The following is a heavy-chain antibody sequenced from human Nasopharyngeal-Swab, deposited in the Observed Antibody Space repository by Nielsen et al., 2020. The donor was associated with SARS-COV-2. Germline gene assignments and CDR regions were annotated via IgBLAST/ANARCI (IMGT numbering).Heavy chain of an antibody. Sequence: GGSLRLSCTASGFNFRHYAISWVRLAPGKGLEWVSGIGTGGGRADYADSVKGRFTISRDNSKNTLYLQLNSLRVEDTAVYYCARNDNGLVIWYYYYMDVWGKGTTVTVTS. V-gene: IGHV3-23*03. CDR3: ARNDNGLVIWYYYYMDV. D-gene: IGHD2-15*01. CDR2: IGTGGGRA. CDR1: GFNFRHYA. J-gene: IGHJ6*03.